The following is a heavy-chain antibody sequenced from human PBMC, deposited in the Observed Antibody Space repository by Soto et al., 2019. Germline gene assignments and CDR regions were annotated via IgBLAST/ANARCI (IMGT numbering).Heavy chain of an antibody. V-gene: IGHV4-34*01. J-gene: IGHJ6*04. CDR3: ARADRTLVNSYGLDV. D-gene: IGHD2-21*01. CDR1: GGSVSYFC. Sequence: SETMSLTCAFSGGSVSYFCGTWIRDTPGEGLEWIGEINHSGTTNFNPSLRSRLTISLDSSKKHFSLKLTSMTAADAAVYYCARADRTLVNSYGLDVWGKGPTVTAPQ. CDR2: INHSGTT.